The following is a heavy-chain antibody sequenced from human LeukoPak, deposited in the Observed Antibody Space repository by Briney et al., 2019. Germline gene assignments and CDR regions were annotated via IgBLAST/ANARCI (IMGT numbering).Heavy chain of an antibody. D-gene: IGHD1-7*01. CDR1: GFTFSSYA. CDR3: AKDREGTIADYFDY. V-gene: IGHV3-23*01. J-gene: IGHJ4*02. Sequence: GGSLRLSCAASGFTFSSYAMSWVRQAPGKGLEWVSSISGSGGSTYYADSVKGRFTISRDNSKNTLYLQMNSLRGEDTAVYYCAKDREGTIADYFDYWGQGTLVTVST. CDR2: ISGSGGST.